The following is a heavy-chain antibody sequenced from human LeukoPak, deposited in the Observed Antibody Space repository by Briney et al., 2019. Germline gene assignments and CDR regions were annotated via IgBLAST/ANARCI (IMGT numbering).Heavy chain of an antibody. D-gene: IGHD3-22*01. V-gene: IGHV1-2*02. J-gene: IGHJ1*01. Sequence: ASVKVSCKASGYTFTGYYIHWVRQAPGQGLEWMGWINPNSGGTNYAQKFQGRVTMTRDTSISTAYMELSRLRSDDTAVYYCARPTYDSSDYVYFQHWGQGTLVTVSS. CDR1: GYTFTGYY. CDR2: INPNSGGT. CDR3: ARPTYDSSDYVYFQH.